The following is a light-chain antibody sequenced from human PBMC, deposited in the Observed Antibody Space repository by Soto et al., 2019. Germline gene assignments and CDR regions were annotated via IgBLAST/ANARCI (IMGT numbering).Light chain of an antibody. V-gene: IGKV3-20*01. Sequence: EVVLTQSPATLSLSPGERATLSCRASQSVSSYLDWYQQKPGQAPRLLVYGASSRATGIPDRFSGSGSGTDFTLTISRLEPEDFAVYFCQQYGSSRTFGQGTKVDI. CDR3: QQYGSSRT. J-gene: IGKJ1*01. CDR1: QSVSSY. CDR2: GAS.